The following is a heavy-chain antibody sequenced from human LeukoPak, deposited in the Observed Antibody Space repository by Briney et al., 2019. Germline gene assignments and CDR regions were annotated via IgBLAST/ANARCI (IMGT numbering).Heavy chain of an antibody. J-gene: IGHJ3*02. Sequence: SETLSLTCTVSAASTVSGGSILDYYWTLIRQPPGKELEWVGYVYYNGNTNYNPSLKSRVTISIDTSKNQFSLKLKSVIAADTAVYYCARRRTRPEAFDIWGQGTVVTVSS. CDR3: ARRRTRPEAFDI. CDR1: GGSILDYY. V-gene: IGHV4-61*08. D-gene: IGHD3/OR15-3a*01. CDR2: VYYNGNT.